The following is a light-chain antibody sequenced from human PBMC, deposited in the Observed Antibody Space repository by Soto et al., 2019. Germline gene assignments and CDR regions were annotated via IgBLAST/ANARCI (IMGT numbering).Light chain of an antibody. J-gene: IGLJ2*01. CDR1: SGSVSTNYY. CDR3: VLYMGSGISV. V-gene: IGLV8-61*01. CDR2: STN. Sequence: QAVVTQEPSFSVSPGGTVTLTCGLSSGSVSTNYYPSWYQQTPGQAPRTLIYSTNTRSSGVPDRFSGSILRNKAALTITGAQADDESDYYCVLYMGSGISVFGGGTKLTVL.